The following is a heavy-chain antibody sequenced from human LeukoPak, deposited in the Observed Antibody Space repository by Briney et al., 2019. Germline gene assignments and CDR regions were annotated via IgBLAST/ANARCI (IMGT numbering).Heavy chain of an antibody. J-gene: IGHJ4*02. Sequence: SETLSLTCTVFGYSISSDYSWGWIRLPPGKGLEWIGSIYHNGNTYYNSSLKSRVTISADTSENQFSLKLSSVTAADTAVYYCASYKTYYDSNGNPFDYWGQGTLVTVSS. D-gene: IGHD3-22*01. CDR1: GYSISSDYS. CDR2: IYHNGNT. CDR3: ASYKTYYDSNGNPFDY. V-gene: IGHV4-38-2*02.